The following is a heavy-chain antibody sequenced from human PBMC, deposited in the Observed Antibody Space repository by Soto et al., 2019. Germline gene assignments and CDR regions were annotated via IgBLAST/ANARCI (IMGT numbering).Heavy chain of an antibody. CDR3: ARHLVEYSSPYPFDI. Sequence: SETLSLTCAVYGGSFSGYYWSWIRQPPGKGLEWIGEINHSGSTNYNPSLKSRVTISVDTSKNQFSLKLSSVTAADTAVYYCARHLVEYSSPYPFDIWGHGTMVTVSS. V-gene: IGHV4-34*01. CDR2: INHSGST. J-gene: IGHJ3*02. CDR1: GGSFSGYY. D-gene: IGHD6-6*01.